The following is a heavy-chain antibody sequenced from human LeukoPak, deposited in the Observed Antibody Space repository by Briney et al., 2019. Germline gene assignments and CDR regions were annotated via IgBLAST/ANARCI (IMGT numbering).Heavy chain of an antibody. CDR2: IKQDGSEK. V-gene: IGHV3-7*01. Sequence: PGGSLSLSCAASGFTFSSYWMSWVRQAPGKGLEWVANIKQDGSEKYYVDSVKGRFTISRDNAKNSLYLQMNSLRAEDTAVYYCARVPIRGTIFGCYYYYCMDVWGKGTTVTVSS. CDR3: ARVPIRGTIFGCYYYYCMDV. CDR1: GFTFSSYW. J-gene: IGHJ6*03. D-gene: IGHD3-3*01.